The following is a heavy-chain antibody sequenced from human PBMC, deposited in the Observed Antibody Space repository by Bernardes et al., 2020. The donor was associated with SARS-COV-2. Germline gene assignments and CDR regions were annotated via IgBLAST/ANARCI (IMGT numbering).Heavy chain of an antibody. CDR2: IKPNSGVT. CDR1: GNTFTDYY. V-gene: IGHV1-2*02. Sequence: ASVKVSCKASGNTFTDYYIHWVRQAPGQGLEWMGWIKPNSGVTNYAQRFQGRVTMTRDTSIATAYMELSTLRSDDTAVYYCARERITMIRGIVGLTHRYHYGMDVWGQGTTVTVSS. J-gene: IGHJ6*02. CDR3: ARERITMIRGIVGLTHRYHYGMDV. D-gene: IGHD3-10*01.